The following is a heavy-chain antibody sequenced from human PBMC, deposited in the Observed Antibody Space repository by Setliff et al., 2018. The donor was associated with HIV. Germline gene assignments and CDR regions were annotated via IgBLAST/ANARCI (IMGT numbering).Heavy chain of an antibody. Sequence: GESLKISCKASGYSFTNFWIGWVRQMPGEGLEWMGIVHPGNSETRYSLPFEGQVTISADRSITTAFLQWSSLKASDTAIYYCATLQPDSVDVWGQGTPVTVSS. CDR1: GYSFTNFW. J-gene: IGHJ6*02. CDR3: ATLQPDSVDV. CDR2: VHPGNSET. V-gene: IGHV5-51*01.